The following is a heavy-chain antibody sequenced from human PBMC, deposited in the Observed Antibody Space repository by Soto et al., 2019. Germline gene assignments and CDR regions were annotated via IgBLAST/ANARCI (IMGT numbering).Heavy chain of an antibody. V-gene: IGHV3-49*04. CDR3: TRDQAQAYYYDSSGYDAFDI. Sequence: GSLRRSGTASGFTFGDYAMSWVRQAPGKGLEWVGFIRSKAYGGTTEYAASVKGRFTISRDDSKSIAYLQMNSLKTEDTAVYYCTRDQAQAYYYDSSGYDAFDIWGQGTMVTVSS. CDR1: GFTFGDYA. D-gene: IGHD3-22*01. CDR2: IRSKAYGGTT. J-gene: IGHJ3*02.